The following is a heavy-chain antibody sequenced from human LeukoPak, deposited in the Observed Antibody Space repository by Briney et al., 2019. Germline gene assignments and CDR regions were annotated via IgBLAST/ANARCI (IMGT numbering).Heavy chain of an antibody. Sequence: SETLSLTCTVPGGSISSSSRYWAWIRQPPGKGLEWIGSIYYSGKTNYNPSLKSRVTMSVDKSTKQFSLTLSSVTAADTAVYYCATSRGSRGTIYFDQWGEGISVTVSS. CDR2: IYYSGKT. CDR1: GGSISSSSRY. CDR3: ATSRGSRGTIYFDQ. V-gene: IGHV4-39*07. J-gene: IGHJ4*02. D-gene: IGHD2-2*01.